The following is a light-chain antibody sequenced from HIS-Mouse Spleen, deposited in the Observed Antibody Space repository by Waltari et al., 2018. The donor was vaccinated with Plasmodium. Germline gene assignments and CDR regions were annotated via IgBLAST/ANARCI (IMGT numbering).Light chain of an antibody. Sequence: DIQMTQSPSSLSASVGDRVTITCQASQAISNYLNWYQQKPRKTPKLLIYDASNLETGVPSRFSGSGSGTDFTFTISSLQPEDIATYYCQQYDNLPLTFGGGTKVEIK. CDR1: QAISNY. CDR3: QQYDNLPLT. CDR2: DAS. V-gene: IGKV1-33*01. J-gene: IGKJ4*01.